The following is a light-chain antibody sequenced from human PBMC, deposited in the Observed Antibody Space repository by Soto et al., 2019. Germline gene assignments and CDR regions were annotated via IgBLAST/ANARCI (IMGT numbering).Light chain of an antibody. V-gene: IGKV3-15*01. CDR3: QQYNNWPWT. Sequence: EIVMTQSPATLSVSPGERATLSCRASQSVSSNLAWYQQKPGQAPRLLIYGASTRATDIPARFSGSGSGTEFTLTISSLQSEDFAVYYCQQYNNWPWTFGQGTKVDIK. CDR1: QSVSSN. CDR2: GAS. J-gene: IGKJ1*01.